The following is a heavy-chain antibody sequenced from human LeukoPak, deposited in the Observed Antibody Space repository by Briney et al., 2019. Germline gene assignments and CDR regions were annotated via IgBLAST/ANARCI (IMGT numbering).Heavy chain of an antibody. D-gene: IGHD3-3*01. Sequence: VEVSCQASGGTFSSYAISWVRQAPGQGLEWMGWISAYNGNTNYAQKLQGRVTMTTDTSKSTAYMELRSLRSDDTAVYYCAREGAGATIFGVVSDYNWFDPWGQGTLVTVPS. CDR1: GGTFSSYA. CDR3: AREGAGATIFGVVSDYNWFDP. CDR2: ISAYNGNT. V-gene: IGHV1-18*01. J-gene: IGHJ5*02.